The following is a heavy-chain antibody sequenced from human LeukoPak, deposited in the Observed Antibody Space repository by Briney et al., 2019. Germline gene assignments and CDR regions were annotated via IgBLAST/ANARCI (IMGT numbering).Heavy chain of an antibody. Sequence: PSETLSLTCTVSGGSISSSSYYWGWIRQPPGKGLEWIGSIYYSGSTYYNPSLKSRVTISVDTSKNQFSPKLSSVTAADTAVYYCARDGSSLFWYFDLWGRGTLVTVSS. CDR3: ARDGSSLFWYFDL. V-gene: IGHV4-39*07. J-gene: IGHJ2*01. CDR2: IYYSGST. D-gene: IGHD6-6*01. CDR1: GGSISSSSYY.